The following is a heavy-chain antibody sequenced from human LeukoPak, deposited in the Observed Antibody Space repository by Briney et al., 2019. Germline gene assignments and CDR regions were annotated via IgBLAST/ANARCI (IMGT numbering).Heavy chain of an antibody. CDR1: GYSFTSYW. Sequence: GESLKISCKGSGYSFTSYWIGWVRQMPGKDLEWMGIIYPGDSDTRYSPSFQGQVTISADKSISTAYLQWSSLKASDTTMYYCARLSIVATTYYFDYWGQGTLVTVSS. D-gene: IGHD5-12*01. V-gene: IGHV5-51*01. CDR3: ARLSIVATTYYFDY. J-gene: IGHJ4*02. CDR2: IYPGDSDT.